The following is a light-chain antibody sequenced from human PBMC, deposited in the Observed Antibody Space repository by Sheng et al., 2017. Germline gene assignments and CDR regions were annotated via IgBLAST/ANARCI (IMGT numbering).Light chain of an antibody. CDR3: QVWDSSSDHWV. J-gene: IGLJ3*02. V-gene: IGLV3-21*02. CDR1: NIRSKS. CDR2: DDS. Sequence: SYELTQPPSVSVAPGQTAIITCGGNNIRSKSVHWYHQRPGQAPVLVVYDDSVRPSGIPERLSGSNSGNTATLTISRVEAADEADYYCQVWDSSSDHWVFGGGTKLTVL.